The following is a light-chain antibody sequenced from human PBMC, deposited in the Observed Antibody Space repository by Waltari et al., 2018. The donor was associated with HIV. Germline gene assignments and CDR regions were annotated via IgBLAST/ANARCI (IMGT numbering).Light chain of an antibody. J-gene: IGKJ3*01. CDR1: QSVSNTF. CDR2: GTS. V-gene: IGKV3-20*01. CDR3: QQYDHSPLFT. Sequence: EIVLTQSPGTLSLSQGERATLSCRASQSVSNTFLAWYQQKPGQAPRLLIYGTSNRATGVPDRFSGSCSGTNFTLAISRLEPEDFAVYYCQQYDHSPLFTFGPGTKVDI.